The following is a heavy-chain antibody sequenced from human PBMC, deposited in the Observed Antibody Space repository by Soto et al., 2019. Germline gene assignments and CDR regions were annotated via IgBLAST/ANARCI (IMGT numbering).Heavy chain of an antibody. Sequence: QVQLQESGPGLVKPSETLSLTCTVSGGSIRNVYWSWIRQPPGKGLEWIGFIYHSGNTKYNPSLKSRVTITIDTSKNQSSLSLNSVTAADTAVYFCARTHAPTLPFDYWGQGTLVTVSS. CDR1: GGSIRNVY. V-gene: IGHV4-59*01. J-gene: IGHJ4*02. CDR2: IYHSGNT. CDR3: ARTHAPTLPFDY. D-gene: IGHD2-15*01.